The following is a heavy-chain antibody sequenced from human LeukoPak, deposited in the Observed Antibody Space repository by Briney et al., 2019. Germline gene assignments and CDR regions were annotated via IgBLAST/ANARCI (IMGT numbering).Heavy chain of an antibody. J-gene: IGHJ4*02. CDR3: ARHHITTFDY. CDR1: GGSFSGYY. V-gene: IGHV4-34*01. CDR2: INHSGST. D-gene: IGHD3-3*01. Sequence: SETLSLTCAVYGGSFSGYYWSWIRQPPGKGLEWIGEINHSGSTNYNPSLKSRVTISVDTSKNQFSLKLSSVTAADTAVYYCARHHITTFDYWGQGTLVTVSS.